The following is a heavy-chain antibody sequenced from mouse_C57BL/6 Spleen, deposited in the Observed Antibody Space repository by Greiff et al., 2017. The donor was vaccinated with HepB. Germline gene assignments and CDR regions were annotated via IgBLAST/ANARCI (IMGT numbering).Heavy chain of an antibody. D-gene: IGHD5-5*01. CDR3: ASVATYTPFAY. J-gene: IGHJ3*01. CDR1: GFTFSDYG. CDR2: ISSGSSTI. V-gene: IGHV5-17*01. Sequence: EVKLVESGGGLVKPGGSLKLSCAASGFTFSDYGMHWVRQAPEKGLEWVAYISSGSSTIYYADTVKGRFTISRDNAKNTLFLQMTSLRSEDTAMYYCASVATYTPFAYWGQGTLVTVSA.